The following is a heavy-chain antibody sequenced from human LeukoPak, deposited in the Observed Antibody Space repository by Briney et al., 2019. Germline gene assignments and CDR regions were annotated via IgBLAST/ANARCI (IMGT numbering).Heavy chain of an antibody. D-gene: IGHD6-19*01. Sequence: GASVKVSCKASGYTFTGYYMHWVRQAPGQGLEWMGWINPNSGGTNYAQKFQGRVTMTRDTSISTAYMELSRLRSDDTAVYYCARVRASAVAGPYWYFDLWGRGTLVTVSS. CDR1: GYTFTGYY. J-gene: IGHJ2*01. CDR3: ARVRASAVAGPYWYFDL. CDR2: INPNSGGT. V-gene: IGHV1-2*02.